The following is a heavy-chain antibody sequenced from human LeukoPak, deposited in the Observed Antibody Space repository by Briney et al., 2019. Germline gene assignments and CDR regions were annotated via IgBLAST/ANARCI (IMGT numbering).Heavy chain of an antibody. Sequence: SETLSLTCTVSDYSISSGYSWGWIRQPPGRGLEWIGNIYHGGGTYYNPSLKSRVTISVDTSKNHFSLKLSSVTAADTAVYYCARAAVGATSAFDYWGQGTLVTVSS. CDR2: IYHGGGT. CDR3: ARAAVGATSAFDY. CDR1: DYSISSGYS. D-gene: IGHD1-26*01. J-gene: IGHJ4*02. V-gene: IGHV4-38-2*02.